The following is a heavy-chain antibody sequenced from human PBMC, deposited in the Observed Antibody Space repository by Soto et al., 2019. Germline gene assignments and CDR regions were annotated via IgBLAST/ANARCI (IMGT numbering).Heavy chain of an antibody. V-gene: IGHV4-59*01. D-gene: IGHD2-15*01. CDR3: ARGEYCSGGICYWRAGWGNCIDP. CDR2: IYYSGST. CDR1: GGSISSYY. Sequence: PSETLSLTCTVSGGSISSYYWSWIRQPPGKGLEWIGYIYYSGSTNYNPSLKSRVTISVDTSKNQFSLKLSSVTAADTAVYYCARGEYCSGGICYWRAGWGNCIDPWGQGTRVTVSS. J-gene: IGHJ5*02.